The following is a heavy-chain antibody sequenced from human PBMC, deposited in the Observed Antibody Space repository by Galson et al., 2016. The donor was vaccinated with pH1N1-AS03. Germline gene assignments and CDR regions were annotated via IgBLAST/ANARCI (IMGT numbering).Heavy chain of an antibody. V-gene: IGHV1-69*05. CDR1: GGTFNKYA. D-gene: IGHD4-23*01. CDR3: VRGDGGNNFDY. CDR2: IIPTFGSS. Sequence: SVKVSCKASGGTFNKYAITWVRQAPGQGLEWMGGIIPTFGSSDYAQKFQGRVTITTDKSTTTAYMELSSLRSEDTAVYYCVRGDGGNNFDYWGQGTLVTVSS. J-gene: IGHJ4*02.